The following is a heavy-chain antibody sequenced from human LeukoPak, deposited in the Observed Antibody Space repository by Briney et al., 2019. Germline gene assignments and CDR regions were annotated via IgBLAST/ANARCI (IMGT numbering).Heavy chain of an antibody. V-gene: IGHV3-23*01. D-gene: IGHD1-1*01. Sequence: GGFLRLSCAASGFTFSNSAMCWVRQAPGKGLEWVSGISRGGGSTYYADSVKGRFTISRDTSIDTLYLQMNSLRAEDTAVYYCAKEVRPNDYWGQGTLVTVSS. J-gene: IGHJ4*02. CDR1: GFTFSNSA. CDR2: ISRGGGST. CDR3: AKEVRPNDY.